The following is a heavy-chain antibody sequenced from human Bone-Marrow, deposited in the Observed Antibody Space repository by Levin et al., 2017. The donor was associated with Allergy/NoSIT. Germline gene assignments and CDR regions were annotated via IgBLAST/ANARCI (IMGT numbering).Heavy chain of an antibody. CDR2: ISGRDGST. CDR3: AKDRVACSSTSCYPAFDC. CDR1: GFTYSSYG. V-gene: IGHV3-23*01. J-gene: IGHJ4*02. Sequence: AGGSLRLSCAASGFTYSSYGMNWVRQAPGKGLEWLSGISGRDGSTYYADSVKGRFTISRDNSKNTLYLQMNSLRAEDTAVYYCAKDRVACSSTSCYPAFDCWGQGTLVTVSS. D-gene: IGHD2-2*01.